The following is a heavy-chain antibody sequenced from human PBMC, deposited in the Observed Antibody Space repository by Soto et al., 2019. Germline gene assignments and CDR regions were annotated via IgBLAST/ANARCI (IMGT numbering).Heavy chain of an antibody. J-gene: IGHJ6*02. CDR1: GFTFSSYG. CDR3: AKELLRCSSTSCYNGYYYYGMDV. V-gene: IGHV3-30*18. Sequence: QVQLVESGGGVVQPGRSLRLSCAASGFTFSSYGMHWVRQAPGKGLEWVAVISYDGSNKYYADSVKGRFTISRDNSKNTLYLQMNSLRAEDTAVYYCAKELLRCSSTSCYNGYYYYGMDVWGQGTTVTVS. CDR2: ISYDGSNK. D-gene: IGHD2-2*02.